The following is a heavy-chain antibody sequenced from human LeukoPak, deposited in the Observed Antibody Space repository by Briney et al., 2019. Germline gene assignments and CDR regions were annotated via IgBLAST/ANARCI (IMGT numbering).Heavy chain of an antibody. J-gene: IGHJ4*02. V-gene: IGHV3-23*01. CDR1: GFTFSSYA. CDR2: ISGSGGST. Sequence: GGSLRLSCAASGFTFSSYAMSWVRQAPGKGLEWVSAISGSGGSTYYADSVKGRFTISRDNSKNTLYLQMNSLGAEDTAVYYCAKGSYDRNYFDYWGQGTLVTVSS. CDR3: AKGSYDRNYFDY. D-gene: IGHD3-22*01.